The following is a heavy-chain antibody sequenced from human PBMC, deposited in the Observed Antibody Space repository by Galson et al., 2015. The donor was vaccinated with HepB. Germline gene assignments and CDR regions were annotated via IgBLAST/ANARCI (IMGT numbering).Heavy chain of an antibody. CDR1: GFVFRGYA. Sequence: SLRLSCAASGFVFRGYAMTWVRQAPGKGLQWVSTISGSGDTTYYADAVKGRFTISRDNARNTLYLQMSSLRAEDTAMYYCAKAPFHSAYRDFYFENWGLGTLVTVSS. V-gene: IGHV3-23*01. CDR3: AKAPFHSAYRDFYFEN. D-gene: IGHD2-21*02. CDR2: ISGSGDTT. J-gene: IGHJ4*02.